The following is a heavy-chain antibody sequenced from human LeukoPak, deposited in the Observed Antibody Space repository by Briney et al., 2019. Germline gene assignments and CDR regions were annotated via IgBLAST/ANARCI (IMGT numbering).Heavy chain of an antibody. CDR3: AKESGKRDIVATNAFDI. CDR2: ISYDGSNK. V-gene: IGHV3-30*18. D-gene: IGHD5-12*01. Sequence: PGGSLRLSCAASGFTFSSYGMHWVRQAPGKGLEWVAVISYDGSNKYYADSVKGRFTISRDNSKNTLYLQMNSLRAEDTAVYYCAKESGKRDIVATNAFDIWGQGTMVTVSS. CDR1: GFTFSSYG. J-gene: IGHJ3*02.